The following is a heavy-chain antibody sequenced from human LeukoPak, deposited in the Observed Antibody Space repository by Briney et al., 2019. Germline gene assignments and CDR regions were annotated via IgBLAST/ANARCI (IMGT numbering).Heavy chain of an antibody. CDR2: LYHGDRT. Sequence: PGGSLRLSCAGSGFTFSSYTMSWVRQAPGKGLQWVSVLYHGDRTYYPDSVKGRFTISRDSSKNTLYLQTKSLRAEDTAVFYCARDRDNSADLHYFDYWGQGTLVNVSS. V-gene: IGHV3-66*02. CDR3: ARDRDNSADLHYFDY. J-gene: IGHJ4*02. CDR1: GFTFSSYT. D-gene: IGHD3-22*01.